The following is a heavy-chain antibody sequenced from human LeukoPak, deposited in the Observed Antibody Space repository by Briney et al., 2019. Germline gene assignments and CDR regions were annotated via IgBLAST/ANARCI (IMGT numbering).Heavy chain of an antibody. D-gene: IGHD6-13*01. CDR2: IGTAGDT. Sequence: PGGSLRLSCAVSGFTFSSYDMHWVRQATGKGLEWVSAIGTAGDTYYPGSVKGRFTISRENAKNSLYLQMNSLRAGDTAVYYCARDRIAAAGGAFDIWGQGTMVTVSS. V-gene: IGHV3-13*01. CDR1: GFTFSSYD. CDR3: ARDRIAAAGGAFDI. J-gene: IGHJ3*02.